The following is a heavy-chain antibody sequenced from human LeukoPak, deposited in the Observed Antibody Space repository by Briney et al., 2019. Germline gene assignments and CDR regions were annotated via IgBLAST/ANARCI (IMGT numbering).Heavy chain of an antibody. CDR2: FDPEDGET. J-gene: IGHJ4*02. V-gene: IGHV1-24*01. CDR1: GYTLTELS. CDR3: ATGRRGIFRGELNFDY. D-gene: IGHD3-16*01. Sequence: ASVKVSCKVSGYTLTELSMHWVRQAPGKGLEWMGGFDPEDGETIYALKFQGRVTMTEDTSTDTAYMELSSLRSEDTAVYYCATGRRGIFRGELNFDYWGQGTLVTVPS.